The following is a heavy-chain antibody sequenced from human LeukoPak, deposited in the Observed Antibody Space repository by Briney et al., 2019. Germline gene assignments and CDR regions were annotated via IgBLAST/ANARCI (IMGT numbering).Heavy chain of an antibody. CDR2: IDASDSYT. CDR3: ARPLKIAAADEFDY. Sequence: GESLKISCKGSGYSFTSYWISWVRQMPGKGLEWMGRIDASDSYTNYSPSFQGHVTISADKSISTAYLQWSSLKASDTAMYYCARPLKIAAADEFDYWGQGTLVTVSS. J-gene: IGHJ4*02. V-gene: IGHV5-10-1*01. D-gene: IGHD6-13*01. CDR1: GYSFTSYW.